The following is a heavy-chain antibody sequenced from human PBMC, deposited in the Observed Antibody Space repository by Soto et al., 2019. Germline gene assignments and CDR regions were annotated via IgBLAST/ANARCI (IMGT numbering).Heavy chain of an antibody. V-gene: IGHV3-21*01. CDR3: SRAPYYYDSRGYWAY. Sequence: GGSNRHPNAAAGVTFRNYSMNRVSQTKGKGLKWVSSISSSSSYIYYADSVKGRFTISRDNAKNSLYLQMNSLRAEDTAVYYCSRAPYYYDSRGYWAYWGQGTLVTVSS. CDR2: ISSSSSYI. D-gene: IGHD3-22*01. J-gene: IGHJ4*02. CDR1: GVTFRNYS.